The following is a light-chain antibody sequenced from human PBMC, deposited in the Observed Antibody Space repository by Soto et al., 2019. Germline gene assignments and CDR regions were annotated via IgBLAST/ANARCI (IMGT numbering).Light chain of an antibody. CDR3: QQYGSSYPWT. J-gene: IGKJ1*01. CDR1: QSVSSSY. V-gene: IGKV3-20*01. Sequence: EIVMTQSPVTLSVSPGERATLAVGASQSVSSSYLAWYQQKPGQAPRLLIYGASSRATGIPDRFSGSGSGTDFTLTIRRLEPEDFAVYYCQQYGSSYPWTFGQGTKVDIK. CDR2: GAS.